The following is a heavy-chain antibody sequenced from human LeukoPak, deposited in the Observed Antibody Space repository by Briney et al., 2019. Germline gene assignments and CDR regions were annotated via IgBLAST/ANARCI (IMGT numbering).Heavy chain of an antibody. J-gene: IGHJ5*01. V-gene: IGHV4-59*01. CDR2: IYYGGST. Sequence: PSETLSLTCTVSGGSISSYYWNWIRQPPGKGLEWIGYIYYGGSTNYNPSLKSRVTISLDTSKNQFSLTVNSVTAADTAVYYCARDRVKRGYSYGSPPNWFDSWGQGTLVTVSS. D-gene: IGHD5-18*01. CDR3: ARDRVKRGYSYGSPPNWFDS. CDR1: GGSISSYY.